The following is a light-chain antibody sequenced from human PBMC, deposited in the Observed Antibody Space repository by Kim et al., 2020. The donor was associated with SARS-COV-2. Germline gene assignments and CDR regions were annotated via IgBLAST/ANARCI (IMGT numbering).Light chain of an antibody. Sequence: SSELTQDPAVSVALGQTVRITCHGDSLRSYFATWYQQKPGQAPILVIYDKNNRPSGIPDRFSGSSSGNTASLTITGAQAEDEADYYCNSRDSSGHIHVFG. CDR1: SLRSYF. V-gene: IGLV3-19*01. J-gene: IGLJ2*01. CDR3: NSRDSSGHIHV. CDR2: DKN.